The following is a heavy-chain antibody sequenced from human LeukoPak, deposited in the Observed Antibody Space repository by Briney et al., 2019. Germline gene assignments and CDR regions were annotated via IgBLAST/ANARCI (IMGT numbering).Heavy chain of an antibody. CDR3: AKDLDYDSSGVDY. D-gene: IGHD3-22*01. V-gene: IGHV3-30*18. CDR2: ISFDGSNK. J-gene: IGHJ4*02. Sequence: PGGSLRLSCAASGFTFSSHGMHWVRQAPGKGLEWVAVISFDGSNKYYADSVKGRFTISRDNSKNTLYPQMNSLRAEDTAVYYCAKDLDYDSSGVDYWGQGTLVTVSS. CDR1: GFTFSSHG.